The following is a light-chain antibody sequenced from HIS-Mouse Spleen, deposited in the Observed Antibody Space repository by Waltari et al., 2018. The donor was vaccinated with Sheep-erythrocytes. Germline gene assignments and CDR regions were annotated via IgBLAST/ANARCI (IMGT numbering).Light chain of an antibody. V-gene: IGLV3-1*01. CDR2: QDS. CDR1: KLGDKY. J-gene: IGLJ3*02. CDR3: CSYAGSSTPWV. Sequence: SYELTQPPSVSVSPGQTASITCSGDKLGDKYACWYQQKPGQSPVLVIYQDSKRPSGIPERFSGSNSGNTATLTISGFQAEDEADYYCCSYAGSSTPWVFGGGTKLTVL.